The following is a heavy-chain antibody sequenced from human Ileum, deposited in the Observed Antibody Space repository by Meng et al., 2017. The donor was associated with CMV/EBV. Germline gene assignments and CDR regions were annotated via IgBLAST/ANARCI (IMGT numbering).Heavy chain of an antibody. D-gene: IGHD3-22*01. Sequence: SGFPLNNYGIHWVRQFPGKGLEWVEVLWYDGSRKYFADSVQGRFSISRDDSKNTVYLQMNSLRAEDTAVYYCARDNDGSSHYSQFDYWGQGTLVTVSS. V-gene: IGHV3-33*01. CDR3: ARDNDGSSHYSQFDY. CDR1: GFPLNNYG. J-gene: IGHJ4*02. CDR2: LWYDGSRK.